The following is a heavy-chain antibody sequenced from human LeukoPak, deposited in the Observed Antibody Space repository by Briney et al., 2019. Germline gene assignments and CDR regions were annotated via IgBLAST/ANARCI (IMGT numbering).Heavy chain of an antibody. D-gene: IGHD3-22*01. CDR2: ISSSGSTI. Sequence: PGGSLRLSCAASGFTFSDYYMSWIRQAPGKGLEWVSYISSSGSTIYYADSVKGRFTISRDNAKNSLYLQMNSLRAEDTAVYYCARVSFYYDSIWFDPWGQGTLVTVSS. V-gene: IGHV3-11*01. CDR3: ARVSFYYDSIWFDP. J-gene: IGHJ5*02. CDR1: GFTFSDYY.